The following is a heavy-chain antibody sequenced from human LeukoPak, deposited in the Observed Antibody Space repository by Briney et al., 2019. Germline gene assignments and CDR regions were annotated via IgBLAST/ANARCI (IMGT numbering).Heavy chain of an antibody. CDR2: IHNDDST. CDR1: GFTVTGNY. D-gene: IGHD1-26*01. J-gene: IGHJ4*02. V-gene: IGHV3-53*01. CDR3: ARASGRYNGGYDH. Sequence: GGSLRLSCAASGFTVTGNYMSWVRQAPGKGLEWVSFIHNDDSTYYTDSVRGRFTISRDNSKNTLYLQMNSLRVEDTAVYFCARASGRYNGGYDHWGQGTLVTVPS.